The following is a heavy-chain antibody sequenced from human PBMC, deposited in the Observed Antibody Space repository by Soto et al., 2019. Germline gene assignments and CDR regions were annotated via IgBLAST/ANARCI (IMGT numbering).Heavy chain of an antibody. V-gene: IGHV3-23*01. D-gene: IGHD6-13*01. Sequence: EVQLLEFGGGLVQPGGSLRLSCAASGFTFNSYGMTWVRQAPGKGLEWVSGISGSGSSTYYADSVKGRFTISRDNSKNTLYLQMNRLRAEDTAVYYCAKKSPFLAASGDYYYFGMDVWGQGTTVTVSS. CDR3: AKKSPFLAASGDYYYFGMDV. CDR2: ISGSGSST. J-gene: IGHJ6*02. CDR1: GFTFNSYG.